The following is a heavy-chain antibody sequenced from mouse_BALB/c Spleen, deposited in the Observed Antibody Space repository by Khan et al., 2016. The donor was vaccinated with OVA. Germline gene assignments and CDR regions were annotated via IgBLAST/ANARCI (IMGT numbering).Heavy chain of an antibody. Sequence: QIQLVQSGPELKKPGETVKISCKASGYTFTNYGMNWVKQAPGKGLKWMGWINTYTGEPTYTDDFKGRFAFSSETSASTAYLQINNLRNEDMATYFCARGASYWYFDVWSAGTTVTVSS. CDR1: GYTFTNYG. CDR3: ARGASYWYFDV. CDR2: INTYTGEP. J-gene: IGHJ1*01. V-gene: IGHV9-1*02.